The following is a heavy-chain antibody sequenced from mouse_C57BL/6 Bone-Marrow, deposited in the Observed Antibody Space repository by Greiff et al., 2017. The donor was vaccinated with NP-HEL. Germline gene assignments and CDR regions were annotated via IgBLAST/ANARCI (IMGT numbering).Heavy chain of an antibody. CDR2: IWSGGST. CDR3: ARNSPITTVVAPYYFDY. CDR1: GFSLTSYG. D-gene: IGHD1-1*01. Sequence: VKLVESGPGLVQPSQSLSITCTVSGFSLTSYGVHWVRQSPGKGLEWLGVIWSGGSTDYNAAFISRLSISKDNSKSQVFFKMNSLQADDTAIYYCARNSPITTVVAPYYFDYWGQGTTLTVSS. V-gene: IGHV2-2*01. J-gene: IGHJ2*01.